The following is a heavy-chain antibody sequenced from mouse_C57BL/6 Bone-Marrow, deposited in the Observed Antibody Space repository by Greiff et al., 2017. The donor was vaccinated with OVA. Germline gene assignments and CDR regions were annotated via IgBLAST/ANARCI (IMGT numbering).Heavy chain of an antibody. CDR2: ISSGGSYT. J-gene: IGHJ2*01. V-gene: IGHV5-6*01. CDR3: ARRLGD. Sequence: VQLKESGGDLVKPGGSLKLSCAASGFTFSSYGMSWVRQTPDKRLEWVATISSGGSYTYYPDSVKGRFTISRDNAKNTLYLQMSSLKSEDTAMYYCARRLGDWGQGTTLTVSS. CDR1: GFTFSSYG.